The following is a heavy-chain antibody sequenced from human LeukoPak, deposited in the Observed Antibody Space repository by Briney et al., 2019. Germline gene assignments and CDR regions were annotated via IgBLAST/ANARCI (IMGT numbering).Heavy chain of an antibody. CDR1: AFSLSAYN. Sequence: GGSLRLSCAASAFSLSAYNMNWVRQAPGKGLEWVSSISYTGTYIYYADSVKGRFTISRDNAQNSLCLQMNSLRAEDTAIYYCVRDRGTYRPIDYWGQGTLVTVSS. V-gene: IGHV3-21*04. D-gene: IGHD1-26*01. J-gene: IGHJ4*02. CDR3: VRDRGTYRPIDY. CDR2: ISYTGTYI.